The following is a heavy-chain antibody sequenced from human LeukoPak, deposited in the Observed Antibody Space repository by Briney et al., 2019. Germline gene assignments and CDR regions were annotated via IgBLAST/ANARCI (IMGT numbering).Heavy chain of an antibody. Sequence: SETLSLTCTVSGGSISSYYWSWIRQPPGKGLEWIGYIHYSGSTNYNPSLKSRLAISADTSKNQFSLKLTSLTAADTAIYYCARMPRGALSWFDPWGQGTLVTVSS. J-gene: IGHJ5*02. V-gene: IGHV4-59*12. CDR3: ARMPRGALSWFDP. CDR2: IHYSGST. CDR1: GGSISSYY. D-gene: IGHD3-10*01.